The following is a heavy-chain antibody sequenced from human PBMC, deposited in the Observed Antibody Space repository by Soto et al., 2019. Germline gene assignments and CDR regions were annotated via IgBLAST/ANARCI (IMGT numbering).Heavy chain of an antibody. J-gene: IGHJ4*02. D-gene: IGHD6-19*01. Sequence: ASVKVSCKASGYTFTSYGISWVRQAPGQGLEWMGWISAYNGNTNYAQKLQGRVTMTTDTSTSTAYMELRSLRSDDTAVYYCARGYSSGWYSPYYFDYWGQGTLVTVSS. CDR1: GYTFTSYG. CDR2: ISAYNGNT. V-gene: IGHV1-18*01. CDR3: ARGYSSGWYSPYYFDY.